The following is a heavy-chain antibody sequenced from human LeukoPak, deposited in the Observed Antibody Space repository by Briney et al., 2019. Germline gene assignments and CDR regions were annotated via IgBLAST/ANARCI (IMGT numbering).Heavy chain of an antibody. CDR3: ARRVNAMVRGVIITAFDY. J-gene: IGHJ4*02. CDR1: GGSISSGGYY. Sequence: PSETLSLTCTVSGGSISSGGYYWSWIRQHPGKGLEWIGYIYYSGSTYYNPSLKSRVTISVDTSKNQFSLKLSSVTAADTAVYYCARRVNAMVRGVIITAFDYWGQGTLVTVSS. V-gene: IGHV4-31*03. CDR2: IYYSGST. D-gene: IGHD3-10*01.